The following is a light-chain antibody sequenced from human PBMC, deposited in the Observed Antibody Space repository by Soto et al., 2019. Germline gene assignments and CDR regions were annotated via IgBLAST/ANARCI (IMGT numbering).Light chain of an antibody. V-gene: IGKV3-11*01. CDR1: QSVSTS. J-gene: IGKJ1*01. Sequence: EIVLTQSPATLSLSPGERATLSCRASQSVSTSLAWYQQKPGQAPRLLIYDASNRATGIPARFSGSGSGTDFRLTVSSLEPEDFALYYCQQRSNWPGTFVQGTKVEIK. CDR2: DAS. CDR3: QQRSNWPGT.